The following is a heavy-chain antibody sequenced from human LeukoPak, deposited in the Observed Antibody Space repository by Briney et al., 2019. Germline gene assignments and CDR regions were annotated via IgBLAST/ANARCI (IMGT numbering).Heavy chain of an antibody. Sequence: PGGSPRLSCAASGFTFSSYAMHWVRQAPGKGLEWVAVISYDGSNKYYADSVKGRFTISRDNSKNTLYLQMNSLRAEDTAVYYCARDLPPVPAAISNYYYYYGMDVWGQGTTVTVSS. CDR1: GFTFSSYA. D-gene: IGHD2-2*01. J-gene: IGHJ6*02. CDR3: ARDLPPVPAAISNYYYYYGMDV. V-gene: IGHV3-30-3*01. CDR2: ISYDGSNK.